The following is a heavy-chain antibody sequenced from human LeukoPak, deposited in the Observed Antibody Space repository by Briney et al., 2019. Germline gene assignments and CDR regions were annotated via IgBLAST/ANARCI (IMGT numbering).Heavy chain of an antibody. CDR1: VDSISISSYY. Sequence: SETLSLTCTVSVDSISISSYYGGWVRQPPGEGLGWIGSIYLSDNTHFNPSLTSRATPSVNTTKKQFSLSLASVTAADTAVYCCARQLRYFESVGYFDLWGRGTLVTVSS. J-gene: IGHJ2*01. CDR2: IYLSDNT. V-gene: IGHV4-39*01. D-gene: IGHD3-9*01. CDR3: ARQLRYFESVGYFDL.